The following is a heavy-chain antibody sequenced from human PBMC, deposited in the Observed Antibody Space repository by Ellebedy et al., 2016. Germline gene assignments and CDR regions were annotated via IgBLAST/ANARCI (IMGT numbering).Heavy chain of an antibody. CDR1: GGSFTDDY. D-gene: IGHD5-12*01. V-gene: IGHV4-34*01. CDR3: ARGGRGGGYEYD. J-gene: IGHJ4*02. CDR2: INHRGRS. Sequence: SETLSLTXGVYGGSFTDDYWTWIRQPPGKGLEWIGEINHRGRSSYTPSLKSRVTISVETSKNQFSLRLSSVTAADTAVYYCARGGRGGGYEYDWGQGTLVTVSS.